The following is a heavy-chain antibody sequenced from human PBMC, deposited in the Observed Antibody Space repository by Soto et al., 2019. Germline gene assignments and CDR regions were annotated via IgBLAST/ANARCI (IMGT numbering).Heavy chain of an antibody. CDR1: GFTFNTYA. J-gene: IGHJ4*02. CDR3: ARDWDK. V-gene: IGHV3-7*01. D-gene: IGHD1-26*01. CDR2: IDQDGSER. Sequence: PGGSLRLSCAASGFTFNTYAMSWVRQAPGKGLEWVAKIDQDGSERDYVGSVKGRFTVSRDNAKNSLFLQMNSLGVDDTAVYYCARDWDKWGQGTLVTVSS.